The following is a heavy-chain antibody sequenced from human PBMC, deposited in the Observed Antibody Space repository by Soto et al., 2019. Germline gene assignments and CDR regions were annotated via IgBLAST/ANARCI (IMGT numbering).Heavy chain of an antibody. D-gene: IGHD5-18*01. V-gene: IGHV3-30*18. CDR2: ISYDGSNK. CDR1: GFTFSSYG. CDR3: AKDIRTWIQLSVAYLWYFDY. Sequence: VQLVESGGGVVQPGRSLRLSCAASGFTFSSYGMHWVRQAPGKGLEWVAVISYDGSNKYYADSVKGRFTISRDNSKNTLYLQMNSLRAEDMAVYYCAKDIRTWIQLSVAYLWYFDYWGQGTLVTVSS. J-gene: IGHJ4*02.